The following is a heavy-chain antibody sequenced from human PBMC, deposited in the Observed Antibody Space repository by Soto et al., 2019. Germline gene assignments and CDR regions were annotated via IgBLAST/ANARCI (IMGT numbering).Heavy chain of an antibody. J-gene: IGHJ6*02. D-gene: IGHD3-22*01. CDR2: IKSKTDGGTT. CDR1: GFTFSNSW. V-gene: IGHV3-15*07. CDR3: TTPHYYDSSGYYDGYYYYYGMDV. Sequence: GGSLRLSCAASGFTFSNSWMNWVRQAPGKGLEWVGRIKSKTDGGTTDYAAPVKGRFTISRDDSKNTLYLQMNSLKTEDTAVYYCTTPHYYDSSGYYDGYYYYYGMDVWGQGTTVTVSS.